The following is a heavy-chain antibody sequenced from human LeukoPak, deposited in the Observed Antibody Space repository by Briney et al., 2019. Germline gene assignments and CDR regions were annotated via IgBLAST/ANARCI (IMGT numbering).Heavy chain of an antibody. V-gene: IGHV3-74*01. Sequence: GGSLRLSCGASGFTFNNCWMHWVRQAPGMGLVWVSRINSDGSGTTYADSVKGRVTISRDNAKNTLYLQMNRLRAEDAAVYYCARGKDGVWAFDIWGQGTTVTVSS. D-gene: IGHD3-16*01. CDR3: ARGKDGVWAFDI. CDR1: GFTFNNCW. CDR2: INSDGSGT. J-gene: IGHJ3*02.